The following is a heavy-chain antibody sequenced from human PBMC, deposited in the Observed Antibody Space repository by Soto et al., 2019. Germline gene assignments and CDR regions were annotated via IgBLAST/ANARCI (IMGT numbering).Heavy chain of an antibody. CDR2: LWYDGSNE. Sequence: QVQLVESGGGVVQPGRSLRLSCAASGFTFSSFGMHWVRQAPGKGLEWVAVLWYDGSNEVYAESVKGRFTISRDNSKNKLYLQMNSLRVEDTAVYYCARDPTTYGVGHTWLDTWGQGTLVTVSS. CDR3: ARDPTTYGVGHTWLDT. J-gene: IGHJ5*02. CDR1: GFTFSSFG. D-gene: IGHD1-26*01. V-gene: IGHV3-33*01.